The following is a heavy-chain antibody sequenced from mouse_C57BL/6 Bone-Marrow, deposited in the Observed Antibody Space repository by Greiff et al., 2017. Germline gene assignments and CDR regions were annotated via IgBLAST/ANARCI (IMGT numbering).Heavy chain of an antibody. CDR1: GFTFSSYA. CDR3: ARGNDGSSYGY. J-gene: IGHJ2*01. CDR2: ISDGGSYT. Sequence: EVQVVESGGGLVKPGGSLKLSCAASGFTFSSYAMSWVRQTPEKRLEWVATISDGGSYTYYPDNVKGRVTISRDNAKNKLYLQMSHLKSEDTARYYCARGNDGSSYGYWGQGTPLTVSS. D-gene: IGHD1-1*01. V-gene: IGHV5-4*01.